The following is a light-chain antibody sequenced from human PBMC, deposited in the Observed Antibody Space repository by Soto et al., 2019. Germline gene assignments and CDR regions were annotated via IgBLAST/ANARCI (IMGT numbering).Light chain of an antibody. J-gene: IGLJ1*01. V-gene: IGLV2-8*01. CDR1: SSDVGGYNY. CDR3: SSYAGSTDV. Sequence: QSVLPQPPSASGSPGQSVTISCTGTSSDVGGYNYVSWYQQHPGKAPKLMIYEVSKRPSGVPDRFSGSKSGNTASLTVSGLQAEDEADYYCSSYAGSTDVFGTGTKVTVL. CDR2: EVS.